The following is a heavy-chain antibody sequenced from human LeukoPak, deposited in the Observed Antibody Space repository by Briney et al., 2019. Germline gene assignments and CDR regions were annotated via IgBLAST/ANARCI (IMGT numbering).Heavy chain of an antibody. CDR1: GYSLTSYW. J-gene: IGHJ4*02. CDR3: ARSAYGDYSFDS. V-gene: IGHV5-51*01. CDR2: IHPGDSDT. Sequence: GESLKISCKGSGYSLTSYWIGWVRQMPGQGLEWMGIIHPGDSDTRYSPSFQGQVTISADKSITTAYLQWSSLKASDTAMYYCARSAYGDYSFDSWGQGTLVTVSS. D-gene: IGHD4-17*01.